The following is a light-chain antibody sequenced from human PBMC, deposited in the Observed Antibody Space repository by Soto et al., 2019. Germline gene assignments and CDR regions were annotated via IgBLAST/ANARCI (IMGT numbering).Light chain of an antibody. CDR3: TSYGGRDNLM. Sequence: QSVLTQPPSASGSPGQSVTISCTGTSSDIGAYNYVSWFQQHPGEAPKLIISEVNKRPSGVPDRFSGSKSGNTASLTVSGLLAEDEADYYCTSYGGRDNLMFGGGTKLTVL. V-gene: IGLV2-8*01. J-gene: IGLJ3*02. CDR1: SSDIGAYNY. CDR2: EVN.